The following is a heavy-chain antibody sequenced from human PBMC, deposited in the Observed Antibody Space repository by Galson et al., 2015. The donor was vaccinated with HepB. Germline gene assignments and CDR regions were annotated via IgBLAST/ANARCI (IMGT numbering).Heavy chain of an antibody. CDR2: TRNKANSYTT. V-gene: IGHV3-72*01. CDR1: GFTFSDYY. D-gene: IGHD2-15*01. Sequence: SLRLSCAASGFTFSDYYIDWVRQAPGKGLEWVGRTRNKANSYTTEYAASVKGRFTISRDESYNSLYLQMNSLQTEDTAVYYCARAAYCSGGSCWGFDYWGQGTLFTVSS. CDR3: ARAAYCSGGSCWGFDY. J-gene: IGHJ4*02.